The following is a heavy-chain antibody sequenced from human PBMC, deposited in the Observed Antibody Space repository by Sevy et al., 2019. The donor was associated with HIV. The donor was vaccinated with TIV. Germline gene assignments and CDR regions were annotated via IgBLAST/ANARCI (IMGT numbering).Heavy chain of an antibody. Sequence: GGSLRLSCAASGFTVSSNYMSWVRQAPGKGLEWVSVIYSGGSTYYADSVKGRFTISRDNSKNTLYLQMNSLRAEDTAVYYCAKGEWELPLPFDYWGQGTLVTVSS. J-gene: IGHJ4*02. CDR3: AKGEWELPLPFDY. CDR2: IYSGGST. D-gene: IGHD1-26*01. V-gene: IGHV3-53*01. CDR1: GFTVSSNY.